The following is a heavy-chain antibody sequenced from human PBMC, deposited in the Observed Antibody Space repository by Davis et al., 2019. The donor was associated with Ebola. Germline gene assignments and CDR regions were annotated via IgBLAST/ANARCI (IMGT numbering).Heavy chain of an antibody. CDR1: GGTFSSYA. J-gene: IGHJ4*02. D-gene: IGHD4-17*01. CDR2: IIPIFGTA. CDR3: ARETTVTTGTAFDY. Sequence: SVKVSCKASGGTFSSYAITWVRQAPGQGLEWMGGIIPIFGTANYAQKFQGRVTITADKSTSTAYMELSSLRSEDTAVYYCARETTVTTGTAFDYWGQGTLVTVSS. V-gene: IGHV1-69*06.